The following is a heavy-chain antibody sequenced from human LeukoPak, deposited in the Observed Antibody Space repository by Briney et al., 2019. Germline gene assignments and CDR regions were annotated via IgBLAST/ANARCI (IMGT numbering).Heavy chain of an antibody. Sequence: ASVKVSCKASGGTFSSYAISWVRQAPGQGLEWMGWINPNSGGTNYAQKFQGRVTMTRDTSISTAYMELSRLRSDDTAVYYCARDFIGATTYWGQGTLVTVSS. D-gene: IGHD5-12*01. CDR2: INPNSGGT. CDR3: ARDFIGATTY. J-gene: IGHJ4*02. V-gene: IGHV1-2*02. CDR1: GGTFSSYA.